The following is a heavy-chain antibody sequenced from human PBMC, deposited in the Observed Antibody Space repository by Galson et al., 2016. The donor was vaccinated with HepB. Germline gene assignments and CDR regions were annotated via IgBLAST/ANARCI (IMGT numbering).Heavy chain of an antibody. J-gene: IGHJ4*02. CDR3: ARQEGDMATIGLDY. Sequence: QSGAEVKKPGESLKISCKGSGYSFTNYWIGWVRQMPGKGLEWMGIIHPGDSNTKYSPSFQGQVTISADKSISTAYLQWSSLKASDTTIYYCARQEGDMATIGLDYWGQGTLVTVSS. CDR1: GYSFTNYW. V-gene: IGHV5-51*01. D-gene: IGHD5-24*01. CDR2: IHPGDSNT.